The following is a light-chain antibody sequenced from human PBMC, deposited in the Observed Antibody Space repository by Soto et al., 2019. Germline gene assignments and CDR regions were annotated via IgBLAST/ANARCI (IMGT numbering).Light chain of an antibody. J-gene: IGKJ5*01. CDR2: DST. CDR3: RQRNVWPPIT. V-gene: IGKV3-11*01. CDR1: QSVGKY. Sequence: EIVMRQSPATLSLSPGERATLSCRASQSVGKYLVWYQQKPGQAPRLVVYDSTLRANGVPDRFGGSRSGTEYTLTINNLEPEDFAVYYCRQRNVWPPITFGQGTRLEIK.